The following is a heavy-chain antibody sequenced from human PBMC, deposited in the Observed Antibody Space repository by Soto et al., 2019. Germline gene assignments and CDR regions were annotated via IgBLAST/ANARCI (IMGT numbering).Heavy chain of an antibody. CDR3: ASSSLTDYYYGMDV. J-gene: IGHJ6*02. Sequence: ASVKVSCKASGYTFTSYGISWVRQAPGQGLEWMGWISAYNGNKNYALKLQGRVTMTKDTSTRKAYMELRSVRSDDTAVYYCASSSLTDYYYGMDVWGQGTTVTVSS. V-gene: IGHV1-18*01. CDR2: ISAYNGNK. CDR1: GYTFTSYG. D-gene: IGHD6-6*01.